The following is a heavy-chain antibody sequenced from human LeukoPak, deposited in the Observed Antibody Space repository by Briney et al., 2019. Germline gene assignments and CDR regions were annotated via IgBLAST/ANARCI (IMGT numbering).Heavy chain of an antibody. CDR1: GFTLSSYG. V-gene: IGHV3-30*02. CDR2: IRYDGSNK. D-gene: IGHD3-22*01. Sequence: GGSLRLSCAASGFTLSSYGMHWVRQAPGKGLEWVAFIRYDGSNKYYADSVKGRFTISRDNSKNTLYLQMNSLRAEDTAVYYCAKELTPRGYYYDSSGKFDYWGQGTLVTVSS. CDR3: AKELTPRGYYYDSSGKFDY. J-gene: IGHJ4*02.